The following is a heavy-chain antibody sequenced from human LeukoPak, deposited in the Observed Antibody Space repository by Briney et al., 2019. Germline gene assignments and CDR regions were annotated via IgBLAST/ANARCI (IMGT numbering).Heavy chain of an antibody. CDR2: ISHDGINK. V-gene: IGHV3-30-3*01. Sequence: GGSLRLSCAASGFTFSSFPMYWVRQAPGKGLEWVAVISHDGINKYYADSVKGRFTISRDNSKNSLYLQMNSLRAEDTAVYYCASHTYYDFWSGYHMDVWGKGTTVTVSS. CDR1: GFTFSSFP. CDR3: ASHTYYDFWSGYHMDV. J-gene: IGHJ6*03. D-gene: IGHD3-3*01.